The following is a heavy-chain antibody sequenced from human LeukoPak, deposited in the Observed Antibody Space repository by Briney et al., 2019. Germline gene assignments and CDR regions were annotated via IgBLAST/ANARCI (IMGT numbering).Heavy chain of an antibody. Sequence: GGSLRLSCAASGFTFSSYSMNWVRQAPGKGLEWVSYISSSSSTIYYADSVKGRFTISRDNAKNSLYLQMNSLRAEDTAVYYCARDMAGIAAAGRPDYWGQGTLVTVSS. CDR1: GFTFSSYS. D-gene: IGHD6-13*01. J-gene: IGHJ4*02. CDR2: ISSSSSTI. CDR3: ARDMAGIAAAGRPDY. V-gene: IGHV3-48*01.